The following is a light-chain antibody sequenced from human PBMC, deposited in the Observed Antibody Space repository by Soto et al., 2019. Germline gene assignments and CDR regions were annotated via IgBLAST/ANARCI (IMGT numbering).Light chain of an antibody. J-gene: IGKJ2*01. CDR1: QSVGSN. CDR2: GAS. Sequence: EIVVTQSPATLSVSPGERATLYCRAGQSVGSNLAWYQQKVGQAPRLLIYGASTRATGIPARFSGSGSGTDFTLIITSLQSEDFTVYYCQKYNNWPNTFGQGTKLEIK. V-gene: IGKV3-15*01. CDR3: QKYNNWPNT.